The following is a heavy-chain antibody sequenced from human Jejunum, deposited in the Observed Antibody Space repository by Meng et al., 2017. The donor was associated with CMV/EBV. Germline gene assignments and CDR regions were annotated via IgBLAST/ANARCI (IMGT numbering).Heavy chain of an antibody. V-gene: IGHV3-64*02. D-gene: IGHD3-3*01. CDR1: GFTFSNYV. CDR3: ARDLTISGVAPGY. Sequence: ASGFTFSNYVMYWVRQAPGKGLEYVSGISSNGVSTYYADSVKGRFSISRDNSKNTLYLQMGGLRADDTAMYYCARDLTISGVAPGYWGQGTLVTVSS. J-gene: IGHJ4*02. CDR2: ISSNGVST.